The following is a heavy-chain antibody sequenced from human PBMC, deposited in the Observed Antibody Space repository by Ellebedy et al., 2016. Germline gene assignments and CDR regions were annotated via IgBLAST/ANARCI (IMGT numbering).Heavy chain of an antibody. CDR3: AKDQARDYYESSGYSFDS. CDR2: ISWISGSI. Sequence: SLKISXAASGFAFDDYAMHWVRQAPGKGLEWVSGISWISGSIAYADSVKGRFTISRDNGRNSLYLQMNSLSAEDTALYYCAKDQARDYYESSGYSFDSWGQGTLVTVSS. CDR1: GFAFDDYA. D-gene: IGHD3-22*01. V-gene: IGHV3-9*01. J-gene: IGHJ4*02.